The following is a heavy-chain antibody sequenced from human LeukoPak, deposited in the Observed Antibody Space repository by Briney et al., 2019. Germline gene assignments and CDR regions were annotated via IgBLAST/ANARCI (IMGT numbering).Heavy chain of an antibody. J-gene: IGHJ4*02. Sequence: GGSLRLSCAVSGFTFSILAMNWVRQAPGKGLEWVSAISGDGGSTYYADFVKGRFTISRDNAKNSLYLQMNSLRAEDTALYYCAKEGGRTHGGFDYWGQGTLVTVSS. CDR3: AKEGGRTHGGFDY. CDR2: ISGDGGST. V-gene: IGHV3-23*01. D-gene: IGHD3-16*01. CDR1: GFTFSILA.